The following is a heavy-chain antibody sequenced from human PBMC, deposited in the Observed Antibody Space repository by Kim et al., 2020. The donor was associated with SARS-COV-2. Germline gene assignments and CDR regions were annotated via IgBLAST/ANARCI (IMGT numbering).Heavy chain of an antibody. J-gene: IGHJ6*03. D-gene: IGHD3-10*01. CDR3: AKDDKLSYYYYYMDV. Sequence: ESVKGRFTISRDNAKNSLYLQMNSLRAEDTALYYCAKDDKLSYYYYYMDVWGKGTTVTVSS. V-gene: IGHV3-9*01.